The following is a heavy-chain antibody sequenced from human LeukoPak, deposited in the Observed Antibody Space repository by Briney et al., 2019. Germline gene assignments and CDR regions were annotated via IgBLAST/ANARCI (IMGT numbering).Heavy chain of an antibody. D-gene: IGHD3-22*01. CDR2: TYSSGST. CDR1: GGSISSYY. J-gene: IGHJ5*02. Sequence: SETLSLTCTVSGGSISSYYWSWIRQPAGKGLEWIGRTYSSGSTNYNPSLKSRVTMSVDTSKNQFSLKLSSVTAADTAVYYCARDFSYDSSDYPPWGQGTLVTVSS. V-gene: IGHV4-4*07. CDR3: ARDFSYDSSDYPP.